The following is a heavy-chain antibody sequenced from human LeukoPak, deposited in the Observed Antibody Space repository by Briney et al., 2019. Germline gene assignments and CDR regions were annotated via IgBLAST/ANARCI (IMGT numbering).Heavy chain of an antibody. V-gene: IGHV1-18*01. Sequence: GASVKVSCKTSGYFFPSYGISWVRQAPGQGLEXMGWVSAYNGNTNYHQKLQDRVTMTTDTSTTTAYMELRTLRSDDTAVYYCARAKWGVYGMDVWGQGTTVTVSS. D-gene: IGHD3-16*01. J-gene: IGHJ6*02. CDR3: ARAKWGVYGMDV. CDR2: VSAYNGNT. CDR1: GYFFPSYG.